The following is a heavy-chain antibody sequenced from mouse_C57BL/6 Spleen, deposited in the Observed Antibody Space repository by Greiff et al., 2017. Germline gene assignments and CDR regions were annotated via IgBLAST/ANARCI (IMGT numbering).Heavy chain of an antibody. CDR3: ARWPFNSYYVDY. CDR2: IYPGDGDT. V-gene: IGHV1-82*01. D-gene: IGHD1-3*01. J-gene: IGHJ2*01. CDR1: GYAFSSSW. Sequence: QVQLQQSGPELVKPGASVKISCKASGYAFSSSWMNWVKQRPGKGLEWIGRIYPGDGDTNYNGKFKGKATLTADKSSSTAYMQLRSLTSEDSAVYFCARWPFNSYYVDYWGQGTTLTVSS.